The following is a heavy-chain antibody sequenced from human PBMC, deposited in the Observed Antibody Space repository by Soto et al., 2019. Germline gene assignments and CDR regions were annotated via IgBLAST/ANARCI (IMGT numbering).Heavy chain of an antibody. CDR3: ARNLAAGDY. Sequence: QVQLVQSGAEVKKPGASVKVSCKASGYTFTSFYIHWVRQAPGQGLEWMGIINPSGGSTNYAQKFPGRVIVTRDTSTSTVYMELSSLKSEDTAVYYCARNLAAGDYWGQGTLVTVSS. CDR2: INPSGGST. V-gene: IGHV1-46*01. CDR1: GYTFTSFY. D-gene: IGHD6-13*01. J-gene: IGHJ4*02.